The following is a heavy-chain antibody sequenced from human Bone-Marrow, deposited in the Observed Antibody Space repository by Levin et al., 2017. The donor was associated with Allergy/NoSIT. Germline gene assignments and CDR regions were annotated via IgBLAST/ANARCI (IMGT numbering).Heavy chain of an antibody. V-gene: IGHV3-30*04. CDR1: GFTFSSYA. CDR2: ISYDGSNK. D-gene: IGHD6-6*01. J-gene: IGHJ4*02. Sequence: GESLKISCAASGFTFSSYAMHWVRQAPGKGLEWVAVISYDGSNKYYADSVKGRFTISRDNSKNTLYLQMNSLRAEDTAVYYCARDYSSSPASGYYFDYWGQGTLVTVSS. CDR3: ARDYSSSPASGYYFDY.